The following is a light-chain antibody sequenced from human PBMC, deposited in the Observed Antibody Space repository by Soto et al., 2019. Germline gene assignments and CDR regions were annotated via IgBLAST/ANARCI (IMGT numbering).Light chain of an antibody. CDR3: QSYDSSLSGHVV. CDR2: EVS. V-gene: IGLV2-8*01. Sequence: QSALTQPPSASGSPGQSVTISCTGTSSDVGKYDYVSWFQHHPGKAPKLIIYEVSKRPSGVPDRFSGSKSGSTASLTVSGLQTEDEADYYCQSYDSSLSGHVVFGGGTKVTVL. CDR1: SSDVGKYDY. J-gene: IGLJ2*01.